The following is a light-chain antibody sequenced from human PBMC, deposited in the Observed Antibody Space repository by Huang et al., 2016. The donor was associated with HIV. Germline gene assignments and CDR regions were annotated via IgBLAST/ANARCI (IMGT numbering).Light chain of an antibody. Sequence: DIVMTQSPLSLPVTPGEPASISCRSSQSLLHSNGYNYLDWYLQKPGQSPQLLIYLGSNRASRVPDRFSGSGSGTDFTLKISRVEAEDVGVYYCMQALQTPRTFGQGTKLEIK. V-gene: IGKV2-28*01. CDR3: MQALQTPRT. CDR1: QSLLHSNGYNY. J-gene: IGKJ2*01. CDR2: LGS.